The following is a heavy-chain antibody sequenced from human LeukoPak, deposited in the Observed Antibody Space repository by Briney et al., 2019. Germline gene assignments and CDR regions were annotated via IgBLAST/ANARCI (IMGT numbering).Heavy chain of an antibody. J-gene: IGHJ4*02. D-gene: IGHD3-10*01. CDR3: AREGWFGELEY. Sequence: GGSLRLSCAASGLIFSRHWMSWVRQAPGKGLEWVANIKQDGSEKYYVDSVKGRFTISRDNAKNSLYLQMNSLRAEDTAVYYCAREGWFGELEYWGQGTLLTVSS. CDR2: IKQDGSEK. CDR1: GLIFSRHW. V-gene: IGHV3-7*05.